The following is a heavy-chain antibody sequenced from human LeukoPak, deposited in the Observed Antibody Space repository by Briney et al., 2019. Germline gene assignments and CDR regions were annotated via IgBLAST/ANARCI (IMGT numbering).Heavy chain of an antibody. Sequence: SETLSLTCAVYGGSFSGYYWSWIRQPPGKGLEWIGEINHSGSTNYNPSLKSRVTISVDTSKNQFSLKLSSVTAAATAVYYCARHYIGWHIVVVTMGGTWFDPWGQGTLVTVSS. V-gene: IGHV4-34*01. CDR2: INHSGST. J-gene: IGHJ5*02. CDR3: ARHYIGWHIVVVTMGGTWFDP. CDR1: GGSFSGYY. D-gene: IGHD2-21*02.